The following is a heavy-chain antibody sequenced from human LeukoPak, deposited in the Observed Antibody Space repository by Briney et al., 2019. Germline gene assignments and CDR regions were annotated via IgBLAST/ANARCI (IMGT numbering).Heavy chain of an antibody. V-gene: IGHV3-15*01. CDR2: IRSKTDGGTT. Sequence: GGSLRLSCAASGFIFSNAWMSWVREGPGKGLEWVGRIRSKTDGGTTDFAATVEGRFTISRDDSQNTLFLHMKSLKTEDTAVYYCTTATQHWGQGTLVTVSS. J-gene: IGHJ4*02. CDR1: GFIFSNAW. CDR3: TTATQH.